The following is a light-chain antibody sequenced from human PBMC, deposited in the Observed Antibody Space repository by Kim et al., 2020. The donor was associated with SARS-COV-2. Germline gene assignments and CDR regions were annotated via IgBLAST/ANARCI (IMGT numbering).Light chain of an antibody. CDR3: QQYGSSPLT. Sequence: SPGERATLSCRASQSVSSSYLAWYQQKPGQAPRLLIYGASSRATVIPDRFSGSGSGTDFTLTISRLEPEDFAVYYCQQYGSSPLTFGGWTKGDIK. CDR2: GAS. V-gene: IGKV3-20*01. CDR1: QSVSSSY. J-gene: IGKJ4*01.